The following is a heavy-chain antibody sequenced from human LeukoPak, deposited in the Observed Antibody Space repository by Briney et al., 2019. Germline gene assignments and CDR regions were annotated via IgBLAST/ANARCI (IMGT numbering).Heavy chain of an antibody. CDR3: ARDLYYADFDC. V-gene: IGHV1-2*02. CDR1: GYTFTGHY. D-gene: IGHD3-16*01. J-gene: IGHJ4*02. Sequence: ASVKVSCKASGYTFTGHYMHWVRQAPGQGLEWMGWINPNTSVTNHAQKFQGRVTMTRDTAISTAYMELSRLRSDDTAVYYCARDLYYADFDCWGQGILVTVSS. CDR2: INPNTSVT.